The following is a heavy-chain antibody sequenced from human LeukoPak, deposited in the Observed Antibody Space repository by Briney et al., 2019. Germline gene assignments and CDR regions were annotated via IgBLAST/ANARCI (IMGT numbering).Heavy chain of an antibody. CDR1: GGSISNYY. J-gene: IGHJ4*02. D-gene: IGHD6-19*01. CDR2: VYYSGST. CDR3: VRRSVAATLDY. Sequence: SETLSLTCTVSGGSISNYYWSWIRQPPGKGLEWIELVYYSGSTNYNPSLKSRVTISVDTSKNQFSLKLTSVTAADTAVYYCVRRSVAATLDYWGQGTLVTVSS. V-gene: IGHV4-59*08.